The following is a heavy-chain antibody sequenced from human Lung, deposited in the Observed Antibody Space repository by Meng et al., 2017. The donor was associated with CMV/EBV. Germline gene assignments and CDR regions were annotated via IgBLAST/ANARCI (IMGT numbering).Heavy chain of an antibody. Sequence: SGPXLVXLTETLTLTCTFSGFSLSTSGMRVSWIRQSPGQSPAWLARIDWDDEKIYSPSLKTRLTLSRDNSKNQVVLTMTNLDPVDTATYYCARTNGDDVWGGYYDFWXQGTPVTVSS. CDR2: IDWDDEK. CDR1: GFSLSTSGMR. CDR3: ARTNGDDVWGGYYDF. J-gene: IGHJ4*02. D-gene: IGHD3-3*01. V-gene: IGHV2-70D*14.